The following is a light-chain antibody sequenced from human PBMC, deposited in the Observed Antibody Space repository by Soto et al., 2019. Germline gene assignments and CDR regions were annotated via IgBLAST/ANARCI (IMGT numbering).Light chain of an antibody. Sequence: AIQVTQSPSSLSASVGDRVTITCRASQDIRGALAWYQQKPGKAPKLLIYDVSTLESGVPSRFSGSGSWTEFTLTFSSLQPEDFGTYSCQQFNSYPITFGHGTRLEIK. CDR1: QDIRGA. J-gene: IGKJ5*01. CDR3: QQFNSYPIT. CDR2: DVS. V-gene: IGKV1-13*02.